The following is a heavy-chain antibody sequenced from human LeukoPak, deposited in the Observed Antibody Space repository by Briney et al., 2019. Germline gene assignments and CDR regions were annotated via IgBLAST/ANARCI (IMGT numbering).Heavy chain of an antibody. J-gene: IGHJ6*03. V-gene: IGHV1-69*01. CDR1: GGTFSSYA. Sequence: SVKVSCKASGGTFSSYAISWVRQAPGQGLEWMGGIIPIFGTANYAQKFRGRVTITADESTSTAYMELSSLRSEDTAVYYCASPLGSRTYYYMDVWGKGTTVTVSS. D-gene: IGHD1-1*01. CDR3: ASPLGSRTYYYMDV. CDR2: IIPIFGTA.